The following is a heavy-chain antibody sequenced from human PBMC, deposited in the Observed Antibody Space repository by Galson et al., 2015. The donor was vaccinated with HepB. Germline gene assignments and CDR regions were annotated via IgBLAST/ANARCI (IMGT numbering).Heavy chain of an antibody. CDR1: GGTFSTYA. D-gene: IGHD6-25*01. Sequence: SVKVSCKASGGTFSTYAITWVRQAPGQGLEWMGGIIPIFGTANYAQKFQGRVTITADESTNTAYMELSSLRSEDTAVYYCARSGHYYYYMDVWGKGTTVTVSS. V-gene: IGHV1-69*13. CDR2: IIPIFGTA. J-gene: IGHJ6*03. CDR3: ARSGHYYYYMDV.